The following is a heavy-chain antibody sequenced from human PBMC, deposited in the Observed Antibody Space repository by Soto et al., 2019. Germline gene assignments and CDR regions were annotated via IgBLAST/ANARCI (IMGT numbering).Heavy chain of an antibody. J-gene: IGHJ5*02. V-gene: IGHV4-59*01. CDR1: GGSISSYY. CDR2: IYYTGST. Sequence: LSLTCTVSGGSISSYYWSWIRQPPGKGLEWIGYIYYTGSTNYNPSLKSRVTISVDTSKNQFSLKLSSVTAADTAVYYCAGNRWSSWSTFDPWGQGTLVTVSS. CDR3: AGNRWSSWSTFDP. D-gene: IGHD6-19*01.